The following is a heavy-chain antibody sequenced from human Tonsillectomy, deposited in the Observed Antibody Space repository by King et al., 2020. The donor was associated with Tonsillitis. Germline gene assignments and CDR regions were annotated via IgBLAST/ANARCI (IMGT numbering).Heavy chain of an antibody. J-gene: IGHJ4*02. Sequence: VQLVESGGGVVQPGRSLRLSGAASGFTFSSYGMHWVGKAPGKGLEGVALLGYDGSNKYYVDSWKGRFTISRDDSKNTLYLQMKGLRAEDTAVYYCARDAFTMVRGAIKPSYWGQGTLVTVSS. CDR3: ARDAFTMVRGAIKPSY. V-gene: IGHV3-33*01. CDR2: LGYDGSNK. CDR1: GFTFSSYG. D-gene: IGHD3-10*01.